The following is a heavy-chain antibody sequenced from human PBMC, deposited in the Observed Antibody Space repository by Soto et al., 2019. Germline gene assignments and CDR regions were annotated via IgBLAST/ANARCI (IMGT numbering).Heavy chain of an antibody. Sequence: SETLSLTCTVSGGSISSSSYYWGWIRQPPGKGLEWIGSIYYSGSTYYNPSLKSRVTISVDTSKNQFSLKLSSVTAADTAVYYCARHRTYYYDSSGYPNWFDPWGQGTLVTVSS. CDR3: ARHRTYYYDSSGYPNWFDP. V-gene: IGHV4-39*01. D-gene: IGHD3-22*01. CDR2: IYYSGST. CDR1: GGSISSSSYY. J-gene: IGHJ5*02.